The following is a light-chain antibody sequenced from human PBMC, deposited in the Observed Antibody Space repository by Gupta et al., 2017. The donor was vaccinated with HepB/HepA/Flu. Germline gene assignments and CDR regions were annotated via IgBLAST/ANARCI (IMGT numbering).Light chain of an antibody. J-gene: IGKJ5*01. CDR3: QQSDSTSLT. CDR1: QSIYNY. V-gene: IGKV1-39*01. Sequence: DIHMTQSPSSLSASVGARVTITCRASQSIYNYLNWYQQKPGKAPKVLIYGAFNLQSGVPSRFSGSGSGTDFTLTISSLQPEDFATYYCQQSDSTSLTFGQGTRLEI. CDR2: GAF.